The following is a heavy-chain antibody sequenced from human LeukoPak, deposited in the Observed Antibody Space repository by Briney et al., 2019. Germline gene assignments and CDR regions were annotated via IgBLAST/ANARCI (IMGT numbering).Heavy chain of an antibody. V-gene: IGHV3-23*01. CDR1: GFTLSSYA. J-gene: IGHJ4*02. CDR3: AKTPGEAARASYFDF. CDR2: ISGSGGST. D-gene: IGHD6-6*01. Sequence: PGGSLRLSCAASGFTLSSYAMSWVRQAPGKGLEWVSAISGSGGSTYYADSVKGRFTISRDNSKNTPYLQMSSLRAEDTAVYYCAKTPGEAARASYFDFWGQGTLVTVSS.